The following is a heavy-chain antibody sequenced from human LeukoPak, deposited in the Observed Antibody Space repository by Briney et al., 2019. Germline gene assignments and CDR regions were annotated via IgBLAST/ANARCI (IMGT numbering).Heavy chain of an antibody. Sequence: GGSLRLSCAASGFTFSSYGMHWVRQAPGKGLEWVAFIRYDGSNKYYADSVKGRFTISGDNSKNTLYLQMNSLRAEDTAVYYCAKDQDTAIVFDYWGQGTLVTVSS. CDR1: GFTFSSYG. D-gene: IGHD5-18*01. CDR3: AKDQDTAIVFDY. CDR2: IRYDGSNK. V-gene: IGHV3-30*02. J-gene: IGHJ4*02.